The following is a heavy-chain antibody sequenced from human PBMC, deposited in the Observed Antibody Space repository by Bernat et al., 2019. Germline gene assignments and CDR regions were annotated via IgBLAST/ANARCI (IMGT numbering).Heavy chain of an antibody. D-gene: IGHD1-26*01. V-gene: IGHV4-59*01. CDR2: IYYSGST. J-gene: IGHJ6*02. CDR3: ARAGESYWGYYYYGMDV. Sequence: QVQLQESGPGLVKPSETLSLTCTVSGGSISSYYWSWIRQPPGKGLEWIGYIYYSGSTNYNPSLKSRVTISVDTSKNQFSLKLSSVTAADAAVYYCARAGESYWGYYYYGMDVWGQGTTVTVSS. CDR1: GGSISSYY.